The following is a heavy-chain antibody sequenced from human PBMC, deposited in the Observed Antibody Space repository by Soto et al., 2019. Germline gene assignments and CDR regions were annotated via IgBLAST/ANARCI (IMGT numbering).Heavy chain of an antibody. V-gene: IGHV6-1*01. CDR2: TYYRPRWYN. J-gene: IGHJ6*03. CDR3: AGTSSLQWYYMDV. D-gene: IGHD1-7*01. CDR1: GDSVSSNSAA. Sequence: QVQLQQSGPGLVRPSQTLSLTCVISGDSVSSNSAAWNWIRQPPSRGLEWLGRTYYRPRWYNDYAVSVRSRITVNADTSKDQFSLHLNSVTPEDKAVDYCAGTSSLQWYYMDVWDKGTTVTVSS.